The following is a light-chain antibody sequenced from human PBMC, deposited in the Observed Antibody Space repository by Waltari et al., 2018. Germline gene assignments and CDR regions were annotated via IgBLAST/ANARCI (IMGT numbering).Light chain of an antibody. CDR1: QSISTN. CDR3: QQYNNWPRT. V-gene: IGKV3-15*01. J-gene: IGKJ1*01. Sequence: EKVMTQSPATLSVSPGERATLSCRASQSISTNLAWYQQKPGQAPRLLIYGASTRATGNPARFSGSGSGTEFTLSISSLQSEDFAIYYCQQYNNWPRTFGQGTKVEIK. CDR2: GAS.